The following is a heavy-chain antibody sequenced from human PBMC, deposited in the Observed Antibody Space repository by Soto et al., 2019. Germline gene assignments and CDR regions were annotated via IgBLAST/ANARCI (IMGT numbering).Heavy chain of an antibody. J-gene: IGHJ6*02. CDR2: IHHSGST. V-gene: IGHV4-38-2*01. D-gene: IGHD3-10*01. CDR3: ARGGDTMVRGVIIYYFYGMDV. CDR1: WYSISSGYY. Sequence: SETLSLTCAVSWYSISSGYYWGWIRQPPGKGLEWIGSIHHSGSTYYNPSLKSRVTIALDTSRNQFSLRLSSVTAADTAVYFCARGGDTMVRGVIIYYFYGMDVWGQGTTVTVS.